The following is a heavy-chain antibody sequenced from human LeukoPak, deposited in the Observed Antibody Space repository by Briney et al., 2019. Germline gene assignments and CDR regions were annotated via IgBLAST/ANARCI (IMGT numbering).Heavy chain of an antibody. V-gene: IGHV4-4*07. D-gene: IGHD4-23*01. Sequence: SETLSLTCTVSGGSISGYYWGWIRQPAGKGLEWIGRIYSSGSTDFNPSLKSRVTMSVDTSKSQFSLTLNSVPAADTAVYFCAREASVETHSGYYYDYWGPGALVTVSS. CDR1: GGSISGYY. CDR3: AREASVETHSGYYYDY. CDR2: IYSSGST. J-gene: IGHJ4*02.